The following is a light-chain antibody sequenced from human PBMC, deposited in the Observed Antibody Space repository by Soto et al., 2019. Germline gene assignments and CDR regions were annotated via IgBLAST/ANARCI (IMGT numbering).Light chain of an antibody. CDR3: QHYNSYSEA. V-gene: IGKV1-5*03. CDR2: KAS. Sequence: DIQMPQSPSTLSGSVGDRVTITCRASQTISSWLAWYQQKPGKAPKLLIYKASTLKSGVPSRFSGSGSGTELTLTISSLQPDDFATYYCQHYNSYSEAFGQGTKVELK. CDR1: QTISSW. J-gene: IGKJ1*01.